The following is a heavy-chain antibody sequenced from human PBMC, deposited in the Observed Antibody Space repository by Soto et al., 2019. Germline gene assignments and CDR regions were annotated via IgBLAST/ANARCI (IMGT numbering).Heavy chain of an antibody. V-gene: IGHV5-10-1*01. CDR2: IDPSDSYT. CDR1: GYSFTSYW. Sequence: ESLKISCKGSGYSFTSYWISWVRQMPGKGLEWMGRIDPSDSYTNYSPSFQGHVTISADKSISTAYLQWSSLKASDTAMYYCARQGSSSSTGYYYYGMDVWGQGTTVTVSS. J-gene: IGHJ6*02. CDR3: ARQGSSSSTGYYYYGMDV. D-gene: IGHD6-6*01.